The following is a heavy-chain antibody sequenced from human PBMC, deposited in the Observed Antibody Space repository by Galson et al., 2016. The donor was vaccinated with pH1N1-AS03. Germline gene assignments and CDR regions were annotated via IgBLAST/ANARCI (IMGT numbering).Heavy chain of an antibody. V-gene: IGHV3-23*01. D-gene: IGHD3-10*02. Sequence: SLRLSCAASGFTFSNYGMSWVRQAPGKGLEWVSDISSGNTYHADSVKGRFTIPRDDSKNTLYLQMNSLRAEDTAVYYCAKDRSSRNVLGAHDYWGQGTLVTVSS. CDR3: AKDRSSRNVLGAHDY. CDR2: ISSGNT. CDR1: GFTFSNYG. J-gene: IGHJ4*02.